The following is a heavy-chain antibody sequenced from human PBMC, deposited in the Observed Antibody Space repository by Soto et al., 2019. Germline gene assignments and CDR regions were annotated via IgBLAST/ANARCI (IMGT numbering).Heavy chain of an antibody. Sequence: WASVKVSCKASGYTFTSYYMHWVRQAPGQGLEWMGIINPSGGSTSYAQKFQGRVTMTRDTSTSTVYMELSSLRSEDTAVYYCARDRPVVRFLEWLSKAYGMDVWGQGTTVTVSS. J-gene: IGHJ6*02. CDR3: ARDRPVVRFLEWLSKAYGMDV. V-gene: IGHV1-46*01. CDR2: INPSGGST. CDR1: GYTFTSYY. D-gene: IGHD3-3*01.